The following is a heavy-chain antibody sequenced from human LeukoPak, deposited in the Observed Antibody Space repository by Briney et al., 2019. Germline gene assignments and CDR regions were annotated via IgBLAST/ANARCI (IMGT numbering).Heavy chain of an antibody. V-gene: IGHV3-11*01. Sequence: GGSLRLSCAASGFTFSDYYMSWIRQAPGKGLEWVSYISSSGSTIYYADSVKSRFTISRDNAKNSLYLQMNSLRAEDTAVYYCARVGDYYDSSGYYQSYYFDYWGQGTLVTVSS. CDR2: ISSSGSTI. CDR3: ARVGDYYDSSGYYQSYYFDY. D-gene: IGHD3-22*01. J-gene: IGHJ4*02. CDR1: GFTFSDYY.